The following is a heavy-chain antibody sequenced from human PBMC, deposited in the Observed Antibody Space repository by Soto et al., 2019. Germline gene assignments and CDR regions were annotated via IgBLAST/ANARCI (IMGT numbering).Heavy chain of an antibody. D-gene: IGHD3-3*02. CDR2: ISWNSGSI. V-gene: IGHV3-9*01. J-gene: IGHJ4*02. CDR3: AKGSLSG. CDR1: GFTFDDYA. Sequence: PGGSVRLSCAASGFTFDDYAMHWVRQAPGKGLEWVSGISWNSGSIGYADSVKGRFTISRDNAKNSLYLQMNSLRAEDTALYYCAKGSLSGWGQGTLVTVSS.